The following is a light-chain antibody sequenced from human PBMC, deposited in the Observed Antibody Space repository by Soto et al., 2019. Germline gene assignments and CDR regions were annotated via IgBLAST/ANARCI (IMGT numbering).Light chain of an antibody. CDR1: QSVDTY. V-gene: IGKV3-11*01. J-gene: IGKJ4*01. CDR2: DAS. CDR3: QQRSTWPLT. Sequence: PGERAALSCRASQSVDTYLAWYQSKPGQAPRLLIYDASKRATGIPARFSGSGSGTDFTLSISSLEPEDFAVYYCQQRSTWPLTFGGGTKVEIK.